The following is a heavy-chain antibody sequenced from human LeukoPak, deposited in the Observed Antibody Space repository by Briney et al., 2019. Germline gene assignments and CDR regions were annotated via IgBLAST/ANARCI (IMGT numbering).Heavy chain of an antibody. J-gene: IGHJ4*02. CDR2: INPNSGGT. CDR3: ARALTKTGKYSSSWYYFDY. D-gene: IGHD6-13*01. V-gene: IGHV1-2*02. Sequence: APVKVSCKASGYTFTGYYMHWVRHAPGQGLEWMGWINPNSGGTNYAQKFQGRVTMTRDTSISTAYMELSRLRSDDTAVYYCARALTKTGKYSSSWYYFDYWGQGTLVTVSS. CDR1: GYTFTGYY.